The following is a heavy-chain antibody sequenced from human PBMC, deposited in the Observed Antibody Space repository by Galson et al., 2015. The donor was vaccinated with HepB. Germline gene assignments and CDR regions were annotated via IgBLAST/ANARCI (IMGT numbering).Heavy chain of an antibody. Sequence: SLRLSCAASGFTVSSNYMSWVRQAPGKGLEWVSVIYSGGSTYYADSVKGRFTISRDNSKNTLYLQMNSLRAEDTAVYYCARVAFPYDLPDHAFDIWGQGTMVTVSS. V-gene: IGHV3-66*01. D-gene: IGHD3-3*01. CDR1: GFTVSSNY. CDR3: ARVAFPYDLPDHAFDI. CDR2: IYSGGST. J-gene: IGHJ3*02.